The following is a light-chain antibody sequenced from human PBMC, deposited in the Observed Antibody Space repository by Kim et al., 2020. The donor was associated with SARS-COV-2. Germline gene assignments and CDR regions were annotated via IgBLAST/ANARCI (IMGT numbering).Light chain of an antibody. CDR3: ETWDSNTWV. CDR1: SGHSSYI. V-gene: IGLV4-60*03. J-gene: IGLJ3*02. CDR2: PEGSGSY. Sequence: SSVKLTCTLSSGHSSYIIAWHQQQPGKAPRYLMKPEGSGSYNKGSGFPDRFSVSSSGADRYLPISTLQSEDEADYYCETWDSNTWVFGGGTKLTVL.